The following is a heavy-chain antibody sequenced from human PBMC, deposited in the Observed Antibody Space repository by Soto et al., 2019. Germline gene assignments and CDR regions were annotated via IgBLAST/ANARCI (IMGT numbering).Heavy chain of an antibody. CDR3: AKDREASYVVVTASDDAFDI. D-gene: IGHD2-21*02. J-gene: IGHJ3*02. Sequence: GGSLRLSCAASGFTFSSYAMSWVRQAPGKGLEWVSAISGSGGSTYYADSVKGRFTISRDNSKNTLYLQMNSLRAEDTAVYYCAKDREASYVVVTASDDAFDIWGQGTMVTVSS. CDR2: ISGSGGST. V-gene: IGHV3-23*01. CDR1: GFTFSSYA.